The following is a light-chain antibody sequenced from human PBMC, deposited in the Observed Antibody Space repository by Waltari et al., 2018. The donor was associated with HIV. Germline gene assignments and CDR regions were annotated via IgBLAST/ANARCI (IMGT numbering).Light chain of an antibody. Sequence: QSALTQPASVSGSRGQSITMSCTGTSSDIGAYNHVFWFQQRPGKAPKLIIYDVTDRPSGVSKRFSGSKSGITASLTISGLQADDEGDYYCSSYTASNTLWVFGGGTKLTVL. CDR3: SSYTASNTLWV. J-gene: IGLJ3*02. CDR1: SSDIGAYNH. CDR2: DVT. V-gene: IGLV2-14*03.